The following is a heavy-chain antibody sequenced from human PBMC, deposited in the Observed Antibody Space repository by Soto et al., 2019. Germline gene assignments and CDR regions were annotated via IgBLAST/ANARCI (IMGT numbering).Heavy chain of an antibody. Sequence: EVQLVESGGGLVQPGGSLRLSCAASGLTVSSNYMSWVRQAPGKGLEWVSLIYSGGSTYYADSVRGRFTISRDNSKNKLYLQMNSLRAEDTVVYYCARDFYYYGSGTMGGYFDYWCQGTLVTVSS. J-gene: IGHJ4*02. D-gene: IGHD3-10*01. V-gene: IGHV3-66*01. CDR2: IYSGGST. CDR3: ARDFYYYGSGTMGGYFDY. CDR1: GLTVSSNY.